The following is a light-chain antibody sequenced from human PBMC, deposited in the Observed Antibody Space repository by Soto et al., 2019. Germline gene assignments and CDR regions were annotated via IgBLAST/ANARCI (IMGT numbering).Light chain of an antibody. V-gene: IGKV1-5*01. CDR1: QSIRHY. CDR3: QHHNSYSQT. CDR2: GAS. J-gene: IGKJ1*01. Sequence: IQWTHPPPPLSPFVGAKAPIPSRASQSIRHYLAWYQQMPGKAPKLLIYGASTLQSGVPSRFSGSGSGTEFTLTISSLQPDDFGTYFCQHHNSYSQTFGQGTKV.